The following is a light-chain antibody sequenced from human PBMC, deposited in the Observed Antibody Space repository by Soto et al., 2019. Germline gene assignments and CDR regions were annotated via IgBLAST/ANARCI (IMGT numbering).Light chain of an antibody. CDR3: MQSLQTPVT. CDR2: LGS. V-gene: IGKV2-28*01. Sequence: DIVMTQSPLSLIVTSGEPASISCRSSQSLLHTNGYNYLDWYLQKPGQSPQLLIYLGSNRASGVTDRFSRSGSGTDFTLKISRVEAEDVGVYFCMQSLQTPVTFGQGTKVEIK. J-gene: IGKJ1*01. CDR1: QSLLHTNGYNY.